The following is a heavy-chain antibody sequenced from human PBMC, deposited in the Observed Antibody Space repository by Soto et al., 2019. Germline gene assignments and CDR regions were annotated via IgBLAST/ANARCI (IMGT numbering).Heavy chain of an antibody. CDR3: ARQYCSSTSCYKGMDV. V-gene: IGHV5-51*01. CDR2: IYPGDSDT. D-gene: IGHD2-2*02. CDR1: GYSFTNYW. J-gene: IGHJ6*02. Sequence: PGESLKISCKGSGYSFTNYWIGWVRQMPGKGLEWMGIIYPGDSDTRYSPSFQGQVSISADKSISTAYLQWSSLKASDTAMYYCARQYCSSTSCYKGMDVWGQGTTVT.